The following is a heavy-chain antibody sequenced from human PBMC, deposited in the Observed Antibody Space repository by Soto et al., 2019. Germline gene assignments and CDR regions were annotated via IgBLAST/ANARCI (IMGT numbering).Heavy chain of an antibody. Sequence: SQTLSLTCAISGDSVSSNSAAWNWIRQSPSRGLEWLGRTYYRSKWYNDYAVSVKSRITINPDTSKNQFSLQLNSVTPEDTAVFYCARQESSWYEALNFNWFDPWGQGALVTVSS. J-gene: IGHJ5*02. CDR2: TYYRSKWYN. CDR1: GDSVSSNSAA. V-gene: IGHV6-1*01. D-gene: IGHD6-13*01. CDR3: ARQESSWYEALNFNWFDP.